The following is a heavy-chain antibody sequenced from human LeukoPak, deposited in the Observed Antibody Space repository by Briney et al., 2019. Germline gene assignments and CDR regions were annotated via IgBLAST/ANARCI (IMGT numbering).Heavy chain of an antibody. J-gene: IGHJ3*02. Sequence: PSETLSLTCTVSGGSISSYYWSWIRQPPGKGLEWIGYIYYSGSTNYNPTLKSRVTISADTSKNQFSLKLNSVTAADTAVYYCARDGDYDILTGYFAFNIWGQGTVVTVSS. V-gene: IGHV4-59*01. CDR1: GGSISSYY. CDR3: ARDGDYDILTGYFAFNI. CDR2: IYYSGST. D-gene: IGHD3-9*01.